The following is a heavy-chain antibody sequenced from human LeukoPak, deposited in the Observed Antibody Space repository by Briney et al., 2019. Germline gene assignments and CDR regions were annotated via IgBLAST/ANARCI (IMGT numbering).Heavy chain of an antibody. V-gene: IGHV3-74*01. J-gene: IGHJ4*02. CDR3: AKGPNYFDP. CDR2: MNSDGRAT. CDR1: GFSFRNYW. Sequence: GGSLRLSCAASGFSFRNYWMHWVRHAPGKGLVGGTRMNSDGRATYYADSSQGRFTISRQNDKHPLYLQMNSLRAEDTAMYFWAKGPNYFDPWGQGTLVTVSS.